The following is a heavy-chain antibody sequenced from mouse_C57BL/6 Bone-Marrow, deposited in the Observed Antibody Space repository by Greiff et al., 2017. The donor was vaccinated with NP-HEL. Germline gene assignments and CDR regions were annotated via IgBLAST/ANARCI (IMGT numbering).Heavy chain of an antibody. D-gene: IGHD1-1*01. J-gene: IGHJ3*01. CDR1: AFTFTAYY. CDR3: ERYNDYGSSPVGCAY. CDR2: IRNKANGYTT. V-gene: IGHV7-3*01. Sequence: EVRLVESGGGLVQPGGSLSLSCAASAFTFTAYYMSWVRQPPGKALGWLGFIRNKANGYTTEYSSSVKGRFTISRDNFQRSLHLQMQAVRSEDSATYHCERYNDYGSSPVGCAYGGKGTRVTVS.